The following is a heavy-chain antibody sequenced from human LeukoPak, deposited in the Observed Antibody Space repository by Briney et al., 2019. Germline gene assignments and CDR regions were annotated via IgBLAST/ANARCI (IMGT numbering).Heavy chain of an antibody. CDR2: IYYSGNT. D-gene: IGHD3-22*01. V-gene: IGHV4-59*08. Sequence: SETLSLTCTVSGGSISSYYWSWIRQPPGKGLEWIGYIYYSGNTDYNPSLKSRVTISVDTSKNQFSLKLSSVTAADTAVYYCARHMGPYYYDSSVGDAFDIWGQGTMVTVSS. CDR3: ARHMGPYYYDSSVGDAFDI. CDR1: GGSISSYY. J-gene: IGHJ3*02.